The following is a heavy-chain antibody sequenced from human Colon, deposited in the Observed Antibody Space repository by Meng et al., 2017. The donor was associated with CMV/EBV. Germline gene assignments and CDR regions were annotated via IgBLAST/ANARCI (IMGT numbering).Heavy chain of an antibody. CDR1: GGTTSSGDYY. V-gene: IGHV4-30-4*08. Sequence: SETLSLTCTVSGGTTSSGDYYWTWIRQPPGKGLEWIGNIYYTGTTHYNPSLESRVAISLDTSKNQFSLNLRSVTAADSAVYYCARAVLGFCTSDSCYSAFDVWGRGTTVTVSS. CDR3: ARAVLGFCTSDSCYSAFDV. J-gene: IGHJ6*02. D-gene: IGHD2-2*02. CDR2: IYYTGTT.